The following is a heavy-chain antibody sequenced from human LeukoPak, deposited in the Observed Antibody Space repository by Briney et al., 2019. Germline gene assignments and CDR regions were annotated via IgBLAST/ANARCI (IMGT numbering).Heavy chain of an antibody. CDR3: TTALRGWVQNAFDI. V-gene: IGHV3-15*01. Sequence: GGSLRLSCAASGFTFSNAWMSWVRQAPGKGLEWVGRIKSKTDGGTTDYAAPVKGRFTISRDDSKNTPYLQMNSLKTEDTAVYYCTTALRGWVQNAFDIWGQGTMVTVSS. CDR1: GFTFSNAW. J-gene: IGHJ3*02. CDR2: IKSKTDGGTT. D-gene: IGHD5-18*01.